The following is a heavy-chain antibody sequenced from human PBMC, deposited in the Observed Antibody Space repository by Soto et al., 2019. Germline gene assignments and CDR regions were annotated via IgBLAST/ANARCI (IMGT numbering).Heavy chain of an antibody. CDR3: ARKSSLAARGLFRYNYYGLDV. CDR1: GGSFSGSY. J-gene: IGHJ6*02. D-gene: IGHD6-6*01. CDR2: INHSGST. V-gene: IGHV4-34*01. Sequence: PSETLSLTCAVYGGSFSGSYWNWIRQSPGKGLEWIGEINHSGSTNYNPSLKSRVTISVDTSKNQFSLKLTSVTAADTAVYFCARKSSLAARGLFRYNYYGLDVWGQGTTVTAP.